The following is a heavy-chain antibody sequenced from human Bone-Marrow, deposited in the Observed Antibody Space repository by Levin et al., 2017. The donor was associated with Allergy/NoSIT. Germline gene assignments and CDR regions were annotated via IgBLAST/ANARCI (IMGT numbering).Heavy chain of an antibody. CDR2: ISGGGGNT. CDR1: GITFSNHA. J-gene: IGHJ4*02. V-gene: IGHV3-23*01. CDR3: AKGGRGSSGSYSFDR. Sequence: PGGSLRLSCAASGITFSNHAMSWVRQVPGEGLEWVSSISGGGGNTYYADSLKGRFSISRDNSKNTLFLQMNSLTAEDTAEYFCAKGGRGSSGSYSFDRWGQGTLVTVAS. D-gene: IGHD6-19*01.